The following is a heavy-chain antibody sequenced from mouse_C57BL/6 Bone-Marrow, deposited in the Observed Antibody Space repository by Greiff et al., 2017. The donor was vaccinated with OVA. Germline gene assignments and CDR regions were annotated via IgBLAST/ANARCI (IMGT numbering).Heavy chain of an antibody. CDR2: ISYDGSN. J-gene: IGHJ3*01. V-gene: IGHV3-6*01. D-gene: IGHD2-4*01. Sequence: EVQLQQSGPGLVKPSQSLSLTCSVTGYSITSVYYWNWIRQFPGNKLEWMGYISYDGSNNYNPSLKNRISITRDTSKNQFFLKLNSVTTEDTATYCCARGSYYDYDWFANWGQGTLVTVSA. CDR3: ARGSYYDYDWFAN. CDR1: GYSITSVYY.